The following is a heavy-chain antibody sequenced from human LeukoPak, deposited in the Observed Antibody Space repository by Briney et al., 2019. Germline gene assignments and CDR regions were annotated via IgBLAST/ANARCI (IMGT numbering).Heavy chain of an antibody. V-gene: IGHV4-59*01. CDR3: ARAIVGFDY. CDR2: IYYSGST. D-gene: IGHD1-26*01. CDR1: GGSISSYY. Sequence: SETLSLTCTVSGGSISSYYWSWIRQPPGKGLEWIGYIYYSGSTNYNPSLKSRVTISVDTSKNQFSLKLSSVTAADTAVCYCARAIVGFDYWGQGTLVTVSS. J-gene: IGHJ4*02.